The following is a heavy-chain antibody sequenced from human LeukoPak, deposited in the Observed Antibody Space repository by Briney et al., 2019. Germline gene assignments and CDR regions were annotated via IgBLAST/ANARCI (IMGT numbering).Heavy chain of an antibody. D-gene: IGHD3-10*01. CDR1: GFTFSNAW. V-gene: IGHV3-15*01. CDR3: TGFGEGY. CDR2: IKSKNHGGAI. J-gene: IGHJ4*02. Sequence: GGSLRLSCAASGFTFSNAWMSWVRQAPGKGLEWVALIKSKNHGGAILYAEPVKGRFTISRDDSKNTLYLQMNSLKTEDTAVYYCTGFGEGYWGQGTPVTVSS.